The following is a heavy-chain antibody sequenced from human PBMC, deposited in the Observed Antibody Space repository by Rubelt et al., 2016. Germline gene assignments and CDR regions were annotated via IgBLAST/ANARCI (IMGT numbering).Heavy chain of an antibody. J-gene: IGHJ4*02. D-gene: IGHD7-27*01. V-gene: IGHV3-66*01. CDR1: GFTVSSNY. CDR3: ARNWGFDY. Sequence: EVQLVESGGGLVQPGGSLRLSCAASGFTVSSNYMSWVRQAPGKGLEWVSVIYSGCSTYYADSVKGRFTISGGNAKNTLYLPMNSLRAEDTAVYYCARNWGFDYWGQGTLVTVSS. CDR2: IYSGCST.